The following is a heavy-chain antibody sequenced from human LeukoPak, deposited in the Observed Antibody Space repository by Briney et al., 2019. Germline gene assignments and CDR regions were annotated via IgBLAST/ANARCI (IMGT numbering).Heavy chain of an antibody. V-gene: IGHV3-30-3*01. D-gene: IGHD6-19*01. J-gene: IGHJ4*02. Sequence: QTGGSLRLSCAASGSTFSNYAMHWVRQAPGKGLEGVAVISYDGSNKDYADSVKGRFTISRDNSKNTLYLQMNSLRAEDTAVYYCARSSSGWYYYWGQGIMVTVSS. CDR2: ISYDGSNK. CDR3: ARSSSGWYYY. CDR1: GSTFSNYA.